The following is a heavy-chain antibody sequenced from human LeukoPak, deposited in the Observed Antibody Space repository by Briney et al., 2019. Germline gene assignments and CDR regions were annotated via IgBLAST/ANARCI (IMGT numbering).Heavy chain of an antibody. V-gene: IGHV3-23*01. CDR2: MSGSGGMT. CDR1: GFTFSSYA. J-gene: IGHJ4*02. Sequence: GGSLRLSCAASGFTFSSYAMSWVRQAPGKGLEWVSAMSGSGGMTYSADSVKGRFTISRDNSKNTLDLQMNSLRADDTAVYYCAKGPFFYYDSSGYNYYDFWGQGTLVTVSS. D-gene: IGHD3-22*01. CDR3: AKGPFFYYDSSGYNYYDF.